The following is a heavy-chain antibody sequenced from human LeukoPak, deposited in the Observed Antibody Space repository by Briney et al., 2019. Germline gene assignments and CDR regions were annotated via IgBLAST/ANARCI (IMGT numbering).Heavy chain of an antibody. CDR1: GGSISSGGYS. CDR2: IYHSGST. Sequence: SQTLSLTCAVSGGSISSGGYSWRWIRQPPGKGLEWIGYIYHSGSTYYNPSLKSRVTISVDRSKNQFSLKLSSVTAADTAVYYCARGSPPDSSGYYDYFDYWGQGTLVTVSS. V-gene: IGHV4-30-2*01. D-gene: IGHD3-22*01. J-gene: IGHJ4*02. CDR3: ARGSPPDSSGYYDYFDY.